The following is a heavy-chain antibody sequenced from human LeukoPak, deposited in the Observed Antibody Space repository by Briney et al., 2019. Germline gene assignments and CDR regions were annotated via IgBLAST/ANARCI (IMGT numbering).Heavy chain of an antibody. Sequence: GGSLRLSCAASGFTFSSYTFHWARLAPGKGLEYVSAMGSDGFSTYYANSVKGRFTISRDNSKNTLYLQMDSLRPDDTAVYYCAREGHTSGYCGAYDIWGQGTMVTVSS. CDR3: AREGHTSGYCGAYDI. D-gene: IGHD3-22*01. CDR1: GFTFSSYT. CDR2: MGSDGFST. V-gene: IGHV3-64*01. J-gene: IGHJ3*02.